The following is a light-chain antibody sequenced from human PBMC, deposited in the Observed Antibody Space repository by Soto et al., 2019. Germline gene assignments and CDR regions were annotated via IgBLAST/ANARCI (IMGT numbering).Light chain of an antibody. V-gene: IGLV2-14*01. CDR1: SSDVGGYNY. CDR2: EVS. CDR3: SSYTTSSTYV. J-gene: IGLJ1*01. Sequence: QSVLTQPASVSGSPGQSITISCTGTSSDVGGYNYVSWYQQHPDKAPKLMIYEVSNRPSGVSNRFSGSKSGNTASLTISGLQAGDEADYYCSSYTTSSTYVFGTGTKVTVL.